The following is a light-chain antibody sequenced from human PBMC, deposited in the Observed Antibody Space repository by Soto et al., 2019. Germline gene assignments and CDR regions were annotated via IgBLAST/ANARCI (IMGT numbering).Light chain of an antibody. J-gene: IGLJ2*01. V-gene: IGLV2-14*03. CDR3: SSYATTNSVV. CDR2: NVN. Sequence: QSALTQVASVSGSPGQLITISCTGTSSDVGGYDYVSWYQQHPGKAPKLMIYNVNYRPSGVSDRFSGSKSGDTASLTISGLQAEDEANYYCSSYATTNSVVFGGGTK. CDR1: SSDVGGYDY.